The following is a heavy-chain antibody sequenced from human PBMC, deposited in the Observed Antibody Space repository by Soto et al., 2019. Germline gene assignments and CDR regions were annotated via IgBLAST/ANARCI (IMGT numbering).Heavy chain of an antibody. CDR3: ARGDRGAFDL. CDR1: GFTFSYYW. D-gene: IGHD2-21*02. V-gene: IGHV3-74*01. J-gene: IGHJ3*01. Sequence: EVQLVESEGGLVQPGGSLRLSCAASGFTFSYYWMHWVRQAPGQGLVWVSRIHSDGSSTTYADSVKGRFTISRDNAKNTLYLQMNSLSAEDMAVYYCARGDRGAFDLWGQGTMVTVSS. CDR2: IHSDGSST.